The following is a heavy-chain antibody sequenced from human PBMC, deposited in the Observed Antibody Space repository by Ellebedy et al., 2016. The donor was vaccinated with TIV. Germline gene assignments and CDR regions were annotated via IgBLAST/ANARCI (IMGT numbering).Heavy chain of an antibody. CDR1: GDPITGSHW. J-gene: IGHJ6*02. D-gene: IGHD6-25*01. CDR2: ISHSGFT. Sequence: SETLSLTXAVSGDPITGSHWWSWVRQSPGKGLEWLGEISHSGFTNYKPSLKSRVTISLDTSKNQFFLKLNSVSAADTALYFCARKVRLLAASGYYGLDVWGQGTSVTVSS. CDR3: ARKVRLLAASGYYGLDV. V-gene: IGHV4-4*02.